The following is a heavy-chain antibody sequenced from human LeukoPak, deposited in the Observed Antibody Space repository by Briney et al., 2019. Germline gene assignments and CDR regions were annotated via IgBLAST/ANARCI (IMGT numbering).Heavy chain of an antibody. CDR3: ARIDY. V-gene: IGHV3-30*04. CDR1: GFTFSSYA. J-gene: IGHJ4*02. Sequence: GRSLGLSCAASGFTFSSYAMHWVRQAPGKGLEWVAVISYDGSNKYYADSVKGRFTISRDNSKNTLYLQMNSLRAEDTAVYYCARIDYWGQGTLVTVSS. CDR2: ISYDGSNK.